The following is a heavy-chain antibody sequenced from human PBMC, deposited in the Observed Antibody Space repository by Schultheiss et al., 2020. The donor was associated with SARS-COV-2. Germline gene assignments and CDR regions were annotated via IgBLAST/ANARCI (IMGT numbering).Heavy chain of an antibody. CDR1: GFTFSKSW. CDR3: ALWGSSWGFDY. Sequence: GESLKISCAASGFTFSKSWMSWIRQAPGKGLEWVAHIKQDGSQKYYVDSVKGRFTVSRDNAKNSLYLEMNSLKVDDTAVYYCALWGSSWGFDYWGQGTLVTVSS. D-gene: IGHD6-13*01. J-gene: IGHJ4*02. V-gene: IGHV3-7*03. CDR2: IKQDGSQK.